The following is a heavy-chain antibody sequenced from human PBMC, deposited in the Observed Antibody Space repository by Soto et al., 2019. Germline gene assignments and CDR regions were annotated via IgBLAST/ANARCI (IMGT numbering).Heavy chain of an antibody. CDR2: VYYTGTT. J-gene: IGHJ4*02. CDR3: ARAAEADY. CDR1: GGSISSYY. V-gene: IGHV4-59*01. Sequence: QVQLQESGPGLVKPSETLSLTCTVSGGSISSYYWGWIRQPPGKGLEWIGYVYYTGTTHFNPSLKSRVSMSVDTSKNQFSLKLSSVTTADTAVYYCARAAEADYWGQGTLVTVSS. D-gene: IGHD2-15*01.